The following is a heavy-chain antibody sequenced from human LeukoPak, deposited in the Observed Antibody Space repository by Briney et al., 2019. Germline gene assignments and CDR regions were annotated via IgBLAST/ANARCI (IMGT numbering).Heavy chain of an antibody. J-gene: IGHJ5*02. CDR3: ARAAYYYDNSGYYSPHWFDP. D-gene: IGHD3-22*01. CDR2: IYHSGST. CDR1: GYSISSGYY. V-gene: IGHV4-38-2*02. Sequence: SETLSLTCTVSGYSISSGYYWGWIRQPPGKGLEWIGSIYHSGSTYYNPSLKSRVTISVDTSKNQFSLKLSSVTAADTAVYYCARAAYYYDNSGYYSPHWFDPWGQGTLVTVSS.